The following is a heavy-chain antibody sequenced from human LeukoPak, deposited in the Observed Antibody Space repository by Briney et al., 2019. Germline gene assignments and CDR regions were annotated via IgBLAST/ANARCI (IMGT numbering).Heavy chain of an antibody. D-gene: IGHD5-24*01. V-gene: IGHV3-53*01. Sequence: GGSLRLSCAASGFTVSSNYMSWVRQAPGKGLEWVSVIYSGGSTYYADSVKGRFTISRDNSKSTLYLQMNSLRAEDTAVYYCARCRDGYKRDDAFDIWGQGTMVTVSS. J-gene: IGHJ3*02. CDR3: ARCRDGYKRDDAFDI. CDR2: IYSGGST. CDR1: GFTVSSNY.